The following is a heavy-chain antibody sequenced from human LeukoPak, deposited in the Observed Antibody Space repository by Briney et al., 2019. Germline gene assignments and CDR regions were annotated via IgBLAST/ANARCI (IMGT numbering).Heavy chain of an antibody. Sequence: SETLSLTCTVSGGSISSRGYYWGWIRQPPGKGLEWIGTIYYSGSTYYNPSLKSRVTISVDTSKNQFSLRLSSVTAADTAVYYCARQVYSGTHYFDYWGQGTLVTVSS. D-gene: IGHD1-26*01. CDR1: GGSISSRGYY. CDR2: IYYSGST. CDR3: ARQVYSGTHYFDY. V-gene: IGHV4-39*01. J-gene: IGHJ4*02.